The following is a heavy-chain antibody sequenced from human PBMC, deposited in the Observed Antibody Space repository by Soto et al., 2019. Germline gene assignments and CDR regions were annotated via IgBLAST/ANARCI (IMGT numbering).Heavy chain of an antibody. V-gene: IGHV3-33*01. CDR1: GFTFSNYG. Sequence: QVQLMESGGGVVQPDKSLRLSCAASGFTFSNYGMHWVHQAPGKGLEWVAVIWSDGGGKYYAASVKGRFSISRDNSKNTLYLQMNSLGADDTAVYYCARDRTGNHYMDVWAKGTAVTVSS. CDR3: ARDRTGNHYMDV. CDR2: IWSDGGGK. D-gene: IGHD1-1*01. J-gene: IGHJ6*03.